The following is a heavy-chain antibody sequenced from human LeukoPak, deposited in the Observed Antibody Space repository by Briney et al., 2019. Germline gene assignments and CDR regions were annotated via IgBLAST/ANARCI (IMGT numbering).Heavy chain of an antibody. J-gene: IGHJ4*02. CDR1: GFIFSSHG. CDR2: MWYDGSKE. V-gene: IGHV3-33*01. CDR3: ARDEIDSSGYPDY. D-gene: IGHD3-22*01. Sequence: GGSLRLSCAGSGFIFSSHGMHWVRQAPGKGLEWVAVMWYDGSKEYYVDSMKGRITISRDNSKNTLYLQMNNMRGEDTAVYYCARDEIDSSGYPDYWGQGTLVTVSS.